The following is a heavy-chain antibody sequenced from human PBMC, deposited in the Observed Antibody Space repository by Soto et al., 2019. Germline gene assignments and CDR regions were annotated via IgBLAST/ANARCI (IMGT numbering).Heavy chain of an antibody. V-gene: IGHV4-34*01. J-gene: IGHJ4*02. CDR1: GGSFSGYY. CDR2: INHSGST. D-gene: IGHD3-3*01. CDR3: QYYDFWSGTYYFDY. Sequence: SETLSLTCAVYGGSFSGYYWSWIRQPPGKGLEWIGEINHSGSTNYNPSLKSRVTISVDTSKNQFSLKLSSVTAADTAVYYCQYYDFWSGTYYFDYWGQGTLVTVSS.